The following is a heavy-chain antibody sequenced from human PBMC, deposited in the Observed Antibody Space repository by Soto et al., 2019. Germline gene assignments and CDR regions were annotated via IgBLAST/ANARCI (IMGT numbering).Heavy chain of an antibody. Sequence: PGGSLRLSCAASGFTFSSYAMHWVRQAPGKGLEWVAVISYDGSNKYYADSVRGRFTISRDNAKNSLYLQINSLRAEDTAVYYCARDRLVAATSAPPYCYYGMDVWGQGTTVTVSS. CDR2: ISYDGSNK. J-gene: IGHJ6*02. CDR3: ARDRLVAATSAPPYCYYGMDV. V-gene: IGHV3-30-3*01. D-gene: IGHD2-15*01. CDR1: GFTFSSYA.